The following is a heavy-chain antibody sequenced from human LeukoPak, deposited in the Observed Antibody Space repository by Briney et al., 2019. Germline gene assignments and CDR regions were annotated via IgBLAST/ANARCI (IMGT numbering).Heavy chain of an antibody. V-gene: IGHV3-23*01. CDR2: ISGSGGST. CDR3: AKVSPAYYYDSSGREY. J-gene: IGHJ4*02. Sequence: GGSLRLSCAASGFTFSRYAMTWVRQAPGKGLEWVSAISGSGGSTYYADSVKGRFTISRDNSKNTLYLQMNSLRAEDTAVYYCAKVSPAYYYDSSGREYWGQGTLVTVSS. D-gene: IGHD3-22*01. CDR1: GFTFSRYA.